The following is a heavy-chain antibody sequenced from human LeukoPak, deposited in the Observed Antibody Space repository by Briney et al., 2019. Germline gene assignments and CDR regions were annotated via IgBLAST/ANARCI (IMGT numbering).Heavy chain of an antibody. D-gene: IGHD2-21*02. J-gene: IGHJ3*02. CDR1: GFTFSSYA. CDR2: ISYDGSNK. V-gene: IGHV3-30*14. CDR3: TTDPPLGIGVVTAADAFDI. Sequence: PGGSLRLSCAASGFTFSSYAMHWVRQAPGKGLEWVAVISYDGSNKYYADSVKGRFTISRDNSKNTLYLQMNSLRAEDTAVYYCTTDPPLGIGVVTAADAFDIWGQGTMVTVSS.